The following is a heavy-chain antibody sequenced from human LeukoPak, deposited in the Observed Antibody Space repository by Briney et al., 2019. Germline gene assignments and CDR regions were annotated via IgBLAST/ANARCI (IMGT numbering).Heavy chain of an antibody. D-gene: IGHD6-19*01. Sequence: GGSLRLSCAGSGFTFSSFGMHWVRQAPGQGVEWVAFVRYDGTKIYYADAVKGRFTISRDNSKSTLYLQMDSLRAEDTAVYYCAKDRYISGWGWFVSWGQGTLVTVSS. CDR2: VRYDGTKI. J-gene: IGHJ5*01. CDR1: GFTFSSFG. V-gene: IGHV3-30*02. CDR3: AKDRYISGWGWFVS.